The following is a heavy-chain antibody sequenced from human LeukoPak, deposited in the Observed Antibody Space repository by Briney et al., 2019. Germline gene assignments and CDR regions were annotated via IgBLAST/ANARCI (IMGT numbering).Heavy chain of an antibody. V-gene: IGHV3-7*04. J-gene: IGHJ4*02. CDR1: GFPFSSYW. CDR2: IKQDGSKK. Sequence: GGSLRLSCVASGFPFSSYWMTWVRQAPGKGREWVANIKQDGSKKSYVDSVKGRFTISRDNAKNSLYLQMNSLRAEDTAIYYCTRVGYIDEGIDYWGQGTLVTVSS. D-gene: IGHD5-24*01. CDR3: TRVGYIDEGIDY.